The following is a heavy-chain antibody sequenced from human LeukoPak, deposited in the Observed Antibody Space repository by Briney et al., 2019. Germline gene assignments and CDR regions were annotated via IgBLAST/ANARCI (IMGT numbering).Heavy chain of an antibody. D-gene: IGHD5-12*01. CDR1: GGTFSSYA. J-gene: IGHJ4*02. V-gene: IGHV1-69*04. Sequence: SVKVSCKASGGTFSSYAISWVRQAPGQGLEWMGRIIPNLGIANYAQKFQGRVTITADKSTSTAYMELSSLRSEDTAVYYCARDRSWLRASYFDYWGQGTLVTVSS. CDR2: IIPNLGIA. CDR3: ARDRSWLRASYFDY.